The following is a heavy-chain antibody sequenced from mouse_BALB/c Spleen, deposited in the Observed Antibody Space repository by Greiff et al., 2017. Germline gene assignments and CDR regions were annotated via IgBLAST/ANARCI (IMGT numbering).Heavy chain of an antibody. D-gene: IGHD1-1*01. CDR2: ISYDGSN. CDR1: GYSITSGYY. V-gene: IGHV3-6*02. Sequence: EVKLMESGPGLVKPSQSLSLTCSVTGYSITSGYYWNWIRQFPGNKLEWMGYISYDGSNNYNPSLKNRISITRDTSKNQFFLKLNSVTTEDTATYYCARAYGSSSWYFDVWGAGTTVTVSS. CDR3: ARAYGSSSWYFDV. J-gene: IGHJ1*01.